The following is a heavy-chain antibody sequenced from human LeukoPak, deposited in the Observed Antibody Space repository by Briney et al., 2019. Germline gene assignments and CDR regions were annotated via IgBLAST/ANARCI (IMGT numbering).Heavy chain of an antibody. Sequence: GGSLRLSCAASGFTFSSYAMSWVRQAPGKGLEWVSAISGSGGSTYYADSVKGRFTISRDNSKNTLYLQMNSLRAEDTAVYCCAKVSAGPKRSGYYYPDYWGQGTLVTVSS. CDR1: GFTFSSYA. V-gene: IGHV3-23*01. D-gene: IGHD3-22*01. CDR3: AKVSAGPKRSGYYYPDY. J-gene: IGHJ4*02. CDR2: ISGSGGST.